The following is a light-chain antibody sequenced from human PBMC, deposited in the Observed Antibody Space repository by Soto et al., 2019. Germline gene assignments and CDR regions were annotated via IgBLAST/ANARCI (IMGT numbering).Light chain of an antibody. CDR2: GNS. Sequence: QSVLTQPPSVSGAPGPRLTISCTGCSSDIGAGYDVHWYQQLPGTAPKLLIYGNSNRPSGVPDRFSGSKSGTSASLAITGLQAEDEADYYCQSYDSSLSGSVFGGGTKLTVL. CDR1: SSDIGAGYD. J-gene: IGLJ2*01. CDR3: QSYDSSLSGSV. V-gene: IGLV1-40*01.